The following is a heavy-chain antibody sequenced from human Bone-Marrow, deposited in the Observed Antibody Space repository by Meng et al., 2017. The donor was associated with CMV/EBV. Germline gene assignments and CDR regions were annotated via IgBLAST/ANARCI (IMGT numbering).Heavy chain of an antibody. D-gene: IGHD3-10*01. CDR2: INPNSGAT. V-gene: IGHV1-2*02. J-gene: IGHJ3*02. Sequence: ASVKVSCKASGYTFTGYYMHWVRQAPGQGLEWMGWINPNSGATKYAQKFQGRVTMTRDTSISTAYMELSRLRSDDTAVYSCARYFSFGPSPPKNAFDIWGQGTMVTVSS. CDR3: ARYFSFGPSPPKNAFDI. CDR1: GYTFTGYY.